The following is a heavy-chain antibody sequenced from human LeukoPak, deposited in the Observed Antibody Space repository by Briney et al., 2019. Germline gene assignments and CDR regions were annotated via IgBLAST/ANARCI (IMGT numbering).Heavy chain of an antibody. CDR3: ARDLVGSSGYYAGFDN. Sequence: PSETLSFTCTVSGGSISSSSYYWGWIRQPPGKGLEWIGSIYYSGSTYCNPSLKSRVTISVDTSKNQFSLKLRSVTAADTAVYYCARDLVGSSGYYAGFDNWGQGTLVTVSS. D-gene: IGHD3-22*01. J-gene: IGHJ4*02. CDR2: IYYSGST. V-gene: IGHV4-39*07. CDR1: GGSISSSSYY.